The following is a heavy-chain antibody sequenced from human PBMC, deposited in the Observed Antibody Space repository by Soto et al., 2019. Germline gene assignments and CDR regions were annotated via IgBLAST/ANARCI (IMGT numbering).Heavy chain of an antibody. V-gene: IGHV1-8*01. D-gene: IGHD3-10*01. J-gene: IGHJ6*03. CDR2: MNPNSGNT. CDR3: ARYDEEITMVRGVVNYYYYMDV. CDR1: GYTFTSYD. Sequence: GASVKVSCKASGYTFTSYDINWVRQATGQGLEWMGWMNPNSGNTGYAQKFQGRVTMTRNTSISTAYMELSSLRSEDTAVYYCARYDEEITMVRGVVNYYYYMDVWGKGTTVTVSS.